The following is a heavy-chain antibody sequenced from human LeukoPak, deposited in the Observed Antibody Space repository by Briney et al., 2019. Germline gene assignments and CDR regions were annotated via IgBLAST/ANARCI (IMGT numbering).Heavy chain of an antibody. D-gene: IGHD3-3*01. J-gene: IGHJ3*02. CDR2: IYYSGST. V-gene: IGHV4-39*01. CDR1: GGSISSSSYY. Sequence: PSETLSLTCTVSGGSISSSSYYWGWIRQPPGKGLEWIGSIYYSGSTYYNPSPKSRVTISVDTSKNQFSLKLSSATAADTAVYYCARLATYYDFWSGYSGAFDIWGQGTMVTVSS. CDR3: ARLATYYDFWSGYSGAFDI.